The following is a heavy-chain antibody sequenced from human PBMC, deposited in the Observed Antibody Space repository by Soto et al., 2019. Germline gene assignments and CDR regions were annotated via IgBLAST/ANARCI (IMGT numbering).Heavy chain of an antibody. J-gene: IGHJ4*02. D-gene: IGHD5-12*01. CDR2: ISYDGSNT. CDR1: GFIFSSYG. CDR3: AKGEGDGYNYYY. V-gene: IGHV3-30*18. Sequence: QVQLVESGGGVVQPGRSLRLSCAASGFIFSSYGMHWVRQAPGKGLEWVGIISYDGSNTYYGESVRGRFTITRDNSKNTLYLQMNSLSAEDTAVYYCAKGEGDGYNYYYWGQGTLVTVSS.